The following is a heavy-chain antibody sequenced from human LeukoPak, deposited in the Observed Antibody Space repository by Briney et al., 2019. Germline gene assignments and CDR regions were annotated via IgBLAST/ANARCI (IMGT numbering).Heavy chain of an antibody. CDR3: AKDLSWSGPYYGMDV. D-gene: IGHD2-8*02. V-gene: IGHV3-48*03. CDR2: ISSSGSTI. CDR1: GFTFSSYE. J-gene: IGHJ6*02. Sequence: PGGSLRLSCAASGFTFSSYEMNWVRQAPGKGLEWVSYISSSGSTIYYADSVKGRFTISRDNSKNTLYLQMNSLRAEDTAVYYCAKDLSWSGPYYGMDVWGQGTTVTVSS.